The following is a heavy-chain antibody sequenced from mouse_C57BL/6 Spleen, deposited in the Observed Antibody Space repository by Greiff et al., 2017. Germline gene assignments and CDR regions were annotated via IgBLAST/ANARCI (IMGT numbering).Heavy chain of an antibody. D-gene: IGHD4-1*01. CDR3: ARWTGSAFDY. V-gene: IGHV1-26*01. CDR1: GYTFTDYY. Sequence: EVQLQQSGPELVKPGASVKISCKASGYTFTDYYMNWVKQSHGKSLEWIGDINPNNGGTSYNQKFKGKATLTVDKSSSTAYMELRSLTSEDSAVYYCARWTGSAFDYWGQGTTLTVSS. CDR2: INPNNGGT. J-gene: IGHJ2*01.